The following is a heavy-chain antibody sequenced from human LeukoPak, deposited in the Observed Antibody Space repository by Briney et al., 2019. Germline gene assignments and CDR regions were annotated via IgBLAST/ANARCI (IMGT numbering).Heavy chain of an antibody. V-gene: IGHV3-74*01. CDR1: GFTFSSYW. CDR3: VYSGGYFGVY. CDR2: INSDVSST. J-gene: IGHJ4*02. Sequence: PGGSLRLSCAASGFTFSSYWMHWVRQAPGKGLVWVSRINSDVSSTSYADSVKGRFTISRDNAKNTLYLQMNSLRAEDTAVYYCVYSGGYFGVYWGQGTLVTFSS. D-gene: IGHD1-26*01.